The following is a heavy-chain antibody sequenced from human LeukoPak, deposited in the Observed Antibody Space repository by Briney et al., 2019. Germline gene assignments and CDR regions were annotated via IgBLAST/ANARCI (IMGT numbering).Heavy chain of an antibody. CDR3: ARAGVAVAYYYYFDY. D-gene: IGHD6-19*01. Sequence: GGSLRLSCAASGFSFGNYWMHWVRQAPGKGLMWVSRLSADGSITAYADSVKGRFTISRDNAKNTLYLQMNSLRAEDTAVYYCARAGVAVAYYYYFDYWGQGSLVTVSS. CDR1: GFSFGNYW. CDR2: LSADGSIT. V-gene: IGHV3-74*01. J-gene: IGHJ4*02.